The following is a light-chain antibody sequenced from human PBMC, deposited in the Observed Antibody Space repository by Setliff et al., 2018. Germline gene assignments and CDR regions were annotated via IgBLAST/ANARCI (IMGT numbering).Light chain of an antibody. CDR2: EVS. J-gene: IGLJ1*01. Sequence: SVLTQPASVSGSPGQSITISCAGTSSDVGAYSHVSWYQQYPGKAPKLMISEVSNRPSGVSYRFSGSKSGNTVSLTISGLQAEDEADYYCMSYTTIRTYVFGTGTKVTVL. CDR1: SSDVGAYSH. CDR3: MSYTTIRTYV. V-gene: IGLV2-14*01.